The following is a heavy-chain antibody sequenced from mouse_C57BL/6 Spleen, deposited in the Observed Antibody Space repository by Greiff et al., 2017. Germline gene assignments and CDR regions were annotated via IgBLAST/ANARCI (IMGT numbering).Heavy chain of an antibody. V-gene: IGHV1-76*01. D-gene: IGHD1-1*01. CDR1: GYTFTDYY. CDR2: IYPGSGNT. J-gene: IGHJ1*03. Sequence: VQRVESGAELVRPGASVKLSCKASGYTFTDYYINWVKQRPGQGLEWIARIYPGSGNTYYNEKFKGKATLTAEKSSSTAYMQLSSLTSEDSAVYFCASDTGWYFDVWGTGTTVTVSS. CDR3: ASDTGWYFDV.